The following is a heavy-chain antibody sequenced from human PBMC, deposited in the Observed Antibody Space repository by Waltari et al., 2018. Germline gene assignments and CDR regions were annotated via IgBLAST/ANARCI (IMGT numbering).Heavy chain of an antibody. Sequence: EVQLVESGGGLIQPGGSLRLSCAASGFIVSSNYMSWVRKAPGKGLGWVAVIYSGSTTHYASSVKGRFIITRDNSKNTLNLQMNSLRADDTAVYYCARAPSGSFPYNWGQGTLVTVSS. D-gene: IGHD3-10*01. J-gene: IGHJ4*02. V-gene: IGHV3-53*01. CDR3: ARAPSGSFPYN. CDR2: IYSGSTT. CDR1: GFIVSSNY.